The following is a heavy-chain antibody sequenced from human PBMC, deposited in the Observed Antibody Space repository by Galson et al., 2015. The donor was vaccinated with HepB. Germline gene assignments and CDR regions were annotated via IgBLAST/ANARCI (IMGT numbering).Heavy chain of an antibody. Sequence: SVKVSCKASGGTFSSYAISWVRQAPGQGLEWMGGIIPIFGTANSAQKFQGRVTITADESTSTAYMELSSLRSEDTAVYYCARGGPSGTSLYNWFDPWGQGTLVTVSS. D-gene: IGHD2-2*01. J-gene: IGHJ5*02. CDR3: ARGGPSGTSLYNWFDP. V-gene: IGHV1-69*13. CDR1: GGTFSSYA. CDR2: IIPIFGTA.